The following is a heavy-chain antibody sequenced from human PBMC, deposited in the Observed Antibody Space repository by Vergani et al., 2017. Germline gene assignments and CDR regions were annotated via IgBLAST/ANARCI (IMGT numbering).Heavy chain of an antibody. D-gene: IGHD1-1*01. CDR2: IYYSGST. CDR1: GGSISSSSYY. V-gene: IGHV4-39*01. Sequence: QLQLQESGPGLVKPSETLSLTCTVSGGSISSSSYYWGWIRQPPGKGLEWIGSIYYSGSTHYNPSLKSRVTISVDTSKNQFSLKLSSVTAADTAVYYCARRGTTGTTWFDPWGQGTLVTVSS. CDR3: ARRGTTGTTWFDP. J-gene: IGHJ5*02.